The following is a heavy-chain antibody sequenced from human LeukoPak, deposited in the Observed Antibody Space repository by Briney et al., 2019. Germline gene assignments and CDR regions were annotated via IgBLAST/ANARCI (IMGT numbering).Heavy chain of an antibody. J-gene: IGHJ3*02. CDR3: ARGDTSLQRNDALDI. V-gene: IGHV3-21*01. CDR1: GFPLSSYA. D-gene: IGHD2/OR15-2a*01. CDR2: FILTSNDI. Sequence: PGGSLRLSCSASGFPLSSYAMHWVRQAPGKGLEWVSSFILTSNDIYYAASVRGRFIISRDNAKNLLSLQMNSLRAEDTALYYCARGDTSLQRNDALDIWGQGTMVSVSS.